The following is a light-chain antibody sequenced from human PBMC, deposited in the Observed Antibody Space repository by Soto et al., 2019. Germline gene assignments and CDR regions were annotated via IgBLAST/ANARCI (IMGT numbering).Light chain of an antibody. V-gene: IGKV3-11*01. CDR1: PISSN. J-gene: IGKJ4*01. CDR3: QQRRNWPVT. Sequence: VVTQSPASVSVSPGDRVTISCRAGPISSNLAWHQQRPGQAPRLLIYGASSRATGIPDRFSGSGSGTDFTLAISSLEPEDFAIYYCQQRRNWPVTFGGGTKVDIK. CDR2: GAS.